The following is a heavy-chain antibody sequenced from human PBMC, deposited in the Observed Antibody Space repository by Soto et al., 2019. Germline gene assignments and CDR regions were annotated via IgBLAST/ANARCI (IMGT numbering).Heavy chain of an antibody. D-gene: IGHD3-10*01. CDR2: IYYSGST. Sequence: QLQLQESGPGLVKPSETLSLTCTVSGGSISSSSYYWGWIRQPPGKGLEWIGSIYYSGSTYYNTSLKSRVTIAVETPKNQFSLRLSSVTAADTAVYYCAGRLNPYYYGSGSLRWGQGNLVTVSS. CDR3: AGRLNPYYYGSGSLR. CDR1: GGSISSSSYY. V-gene: IGHV4-39*01. J-gene: IGHJ4*02.